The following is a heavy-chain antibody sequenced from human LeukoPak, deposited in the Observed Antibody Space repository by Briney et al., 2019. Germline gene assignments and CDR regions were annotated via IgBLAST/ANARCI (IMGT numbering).Heavy chain of an antibody. CDR1: GFTFSSYS. D-gene: IGHD2-21*02. CDR3: ATHDLKDAFDI. Sequence: PGGSLRLSCAASGFTFSSYSMNWVRQAPGKGLEWVSYISGSSSTIYYADSVKGRFTISRDNAKNSLYLQMNSLRAEDTAVYYCATHDLKDAFDIWGQGTMVTVSS. V-gene: IGHV3-48*01. CDR2: ISGSSSTI. J-gene: IGHJ3*02.